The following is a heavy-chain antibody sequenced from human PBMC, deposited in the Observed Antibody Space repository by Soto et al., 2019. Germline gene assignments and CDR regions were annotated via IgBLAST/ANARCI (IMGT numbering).Heavy chain of an antibody. CDR1: GGSISSGGYY. Sequence: VLLQESGPGLVKPSQTLSLTCTVSGGSISSGGYYWSWIRQHPGKGLECVGYIYDSRTTYYNPSLKGRVSISEDTCKNQFSLNLSAVAAADTAVYYCARGCLEWLSHPYYGMDVWGQGTTVTVSS. CDR2: IYDSRTT. V-gene: IGHV4-31*03. J-gene: IGHJ6*02. CDR3: ARGCLEWLSHPYYGMDV. D-gene: IGHD3-3*01.